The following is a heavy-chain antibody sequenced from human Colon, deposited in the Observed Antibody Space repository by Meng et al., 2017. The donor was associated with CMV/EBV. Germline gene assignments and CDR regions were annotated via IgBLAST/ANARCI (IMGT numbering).Heavy chain of an antibody. J-gene: IGHJ4*02. D-gene: IGHD5-18*01. Sequence: GESLKISCAASGFTFASHTMTWVRQAPGKGLEWVSSISSRKSHIYYADSVKGRFTISRDNAKNSLYLQMDSLRAEDTALYYCAKDKGYSYGSALDYWGQGTLVTVSS. CDR1: GFTFASHT. CDR3: AKDKGYSYGSALDY. CDR2: ISSRKSHI. V-gene: IGHV3-21*04.